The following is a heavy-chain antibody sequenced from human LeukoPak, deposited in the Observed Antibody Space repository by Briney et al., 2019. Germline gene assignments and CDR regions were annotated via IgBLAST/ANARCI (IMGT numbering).Heavy chain of an antibody. CDR3: ARDASTTRVISASDN. J-gene: IGHJ4*02. D-gene: IGHD2/OR15-2a*01. CDR2: INPNSGGT. CDR1: GYTFTGYY. Sequence: GASVKVSCKASGYTFTGYYMHWVRQAPGQGLEWMGWINPNSGGTNYAQKFQGRVTMTRDTSINTAYMELSGLRSDDTAVYYCARDASTTRVISASDNWGQGTLVTVSP. V-gene: IGHV1-2*02.